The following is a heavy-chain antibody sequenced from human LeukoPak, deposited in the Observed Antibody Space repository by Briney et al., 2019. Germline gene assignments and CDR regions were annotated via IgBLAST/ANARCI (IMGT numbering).Heavy chain of an antibody. CDR3: ARDASGSSWYYYYMDV. J-gene: IGHJ6*03. D-gene: IGHD6-13*01. CDR2: ISAYNVNT. V-gene: IGHV1-18*01. CDR1: GYSFTRYG. Sequence: GASVKVSCKPSGYSFTRYGISCVRQAPGDGLEWMGWISAYNVNTNYERKLQGRVTMPTDTSTSTAYMELRSLRSDDTAVYYCARDASGSSWYYYYMDVWGKGTTVTVSS.